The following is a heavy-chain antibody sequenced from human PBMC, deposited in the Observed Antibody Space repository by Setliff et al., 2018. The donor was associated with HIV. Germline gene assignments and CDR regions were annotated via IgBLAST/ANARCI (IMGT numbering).Heavy chain of an antibody. D-gene: IGHD1-7*01. CDR1: GGSISSYY. Sequence: ASETLSLTCTVSGGSISSYYWSWIRQPPGKGLEWIGYIYYSGSTNYNPSLKSRVTISVDTSKNQFSLKLSSVTAADTAVYYCARGDGTKYYYYYMDVWGKGTTVTVSS. J-gene: IGHJ6*03. CDR2: IYYSGST. CDR3: ARGDGTKYYYYYMDV. V-gene: IGHV4-59*01.